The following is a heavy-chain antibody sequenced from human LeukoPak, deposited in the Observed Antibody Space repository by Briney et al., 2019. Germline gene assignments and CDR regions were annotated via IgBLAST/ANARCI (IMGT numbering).Heavy chain of an antibody. CDR3: AKAGMATYFEREDY. CDR2: ISYDGSNK. J-gene: IGHJ4*02. Sequence: GGSLRLSCAASGFTFSNYGMHWVRRAPGKGLEWVAVISYDGSNKYYADSVKGRFTISRDNSKNTLYLQMNSLRAEDTAVYYCAKAGMATYFEREDYWGQGTLVTVSS. CDR1: GFTFSNYG. D-gene: IGHD5-24*01. V-gene: IGHV3-30*18.